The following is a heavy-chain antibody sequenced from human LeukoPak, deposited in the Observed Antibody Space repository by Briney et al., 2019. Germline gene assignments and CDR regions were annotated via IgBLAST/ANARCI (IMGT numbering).Heavy chain of an antibody. CDR3: AKRGYSSNWYGGFDP. Sequence: GGSLRLSCAASGFTFSSYAMSWVRQAPGKGLEWVSAISGSGGSTYYADSVKGRFTISRDNSKNTLYLQMNSLRAEDTAVYYCAKRGYSSNWYGGFDPWGQGTLVTVSS. V-gene: IGHV3-23*01. CDR1: GFTFSSYA. J-gene: IGHJ5*02. D-gene: IGHD6-13*01. CDR2: ISGSGGST.